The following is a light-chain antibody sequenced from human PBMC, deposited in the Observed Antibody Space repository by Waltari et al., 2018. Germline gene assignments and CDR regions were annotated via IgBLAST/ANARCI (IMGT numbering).Light chain of an antibody. Sequence: QSALTQPASVSGSPGQSIAISCSGTSTAIGAHDFVSWYQQHPGNAPKLIIFDVSSRPSGISYRFSGSKFGNTASLTISGLQAEDEADYYCSSYTRGRTYVFGSG. V-gene: IGLV2-14*03. CDR2: DVS. CDR3: SSYTRGRTYV. J-gene: IGLJ1*01. CDR1: STAIGAHDF.